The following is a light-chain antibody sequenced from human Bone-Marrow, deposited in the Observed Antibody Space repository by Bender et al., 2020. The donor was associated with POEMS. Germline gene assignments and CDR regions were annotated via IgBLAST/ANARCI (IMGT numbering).Light chain of an antibody. Sequence: SYVLTQPPSVSVAPGQTARITCGGNDVGGRSVHWYQQKPGQGPVLVVYDDRDRPSGISERFSGSNSGNTATLTISRVEAGDEADYHCQVWDARSDHAVFGGGTQLTVL. CDR3: QVWDARSDHAV. J-gene: IGLJ2*01. CDR2: DDR. CDR1: DVGGRS. V-gene: IGLV3-21*02.